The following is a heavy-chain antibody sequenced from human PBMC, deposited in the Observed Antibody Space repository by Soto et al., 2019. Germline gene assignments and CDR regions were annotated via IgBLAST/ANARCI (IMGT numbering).Heavy chain of an antibody. D-gene: IGHD3-10*01. J-gene: IGHJ4*02. CDR1: GCTFKEYA. Sequence: AEGALRLSCSASGCTFKEYAMTWVRQAPGKGLEWVAVISASAGSSYYGNSVKGRFTISRDNFRDIVYLQMKNLRVEDTAVYYCAKRSSYNLRDPLDDWGQGTLVTVSS. V-gene: IGHV3-23*01. CDR2: ISASAGSS. CDR3: AKRSSYNLRDPLDD.